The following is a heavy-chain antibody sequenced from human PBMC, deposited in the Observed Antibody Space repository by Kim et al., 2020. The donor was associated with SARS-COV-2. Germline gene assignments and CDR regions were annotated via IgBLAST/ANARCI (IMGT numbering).Heavy chain of an antibody. D-gene: IGHD6-19*01. J-gene: IGHJ4*02. CDR3: ARGGGPGIAVAGHFDY. Sequence: SLKSRVTISVDTSKNQFSLKLSSVTAADTAVYYCARGGGPGIAVAGHFDYWGQGTLVTVSS. V-gene: IGHV4-34*01.